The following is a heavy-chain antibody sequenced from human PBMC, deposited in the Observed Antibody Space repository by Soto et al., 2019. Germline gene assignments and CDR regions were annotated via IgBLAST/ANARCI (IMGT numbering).Heavy chain of an antibody. D-gene: IGHD5-12*01. J-gene: IGHJ4*02. CDR2: INPNSGGT. V-gene: IGHV1-2*02. Sequence: ASVKVSCKASGYTFTGYYMHWVRQAPGQGLEWMGWINPNSGGTNYAQKFQGRVTMTRDTSISTAYMELSRLGSDDTAVYYCARAGDIVATILGFDYFDYWGQGTLVTVSS. CDR1: GYTFTGYY. CDR3: ARAGDIVATILGFDYFDY.